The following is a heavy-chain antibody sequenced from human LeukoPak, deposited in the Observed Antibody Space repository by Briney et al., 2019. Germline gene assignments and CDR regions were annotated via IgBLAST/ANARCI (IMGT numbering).Heavy chain of an antibody. D-gene: IGHD6-13*01. J-gene: IGHJ4*02. CDR1: GFTFGDYA. CDR2: IRSKAYGGTT. CDR3: TRSRYSSSWAPSGY. Sequence: GGSLRLSCTASGFTFGDYAMSWFRQAPGKGLEWVGFIRSKAYGGTTEYAASVKGRFTISRDDSKSIAYLQMNSLKTEDTAVYYCTRSRYSSSWAPSGYWGQGTLVTVSS. V-gene: IGHV3-49*03.